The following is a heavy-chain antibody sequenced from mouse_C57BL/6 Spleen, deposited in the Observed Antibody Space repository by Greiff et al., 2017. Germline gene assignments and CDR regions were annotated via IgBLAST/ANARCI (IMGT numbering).Heavy chain of an antibody. V-gene: IGHV2-9-1*01. CDR2: IWTGGGT. CDR3: ARILYGYDDAMDY. Sequence: QVQLQQSGPGLVAPSQSLSITCTVSGFSLTSYAISWVRQPPGKGLEWLGVIWTGGGTNYNSALTSRLSISKDNSKSQVFLKMNSLQTDDTARDYCARILYGYDDAMDYWGQGTSVTVSS. CDR1: GFSLTSYA. D-gene: IGHD2-14*01. J-gene: IGHJ4*01.